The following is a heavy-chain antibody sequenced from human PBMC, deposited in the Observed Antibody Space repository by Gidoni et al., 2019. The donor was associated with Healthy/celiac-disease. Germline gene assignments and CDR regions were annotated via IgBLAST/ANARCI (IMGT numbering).Heavy chain of an antibody. Sequence: EVQLVESGGGLVQPGGSLRLSCAASGFPFSRYWMHWVRQAPGKGLVGVSRINSEGSSTSDADSVKGRFTISRDNAKKKLYLQMNSLRAEDTAVYYCAREGSSRTYYYYYGMDVWGQGTTVTVSS. CDR3: AREGSSRTYYYYYGMDV. V-gene: IGHV3-74*01. CDR2: INSEGSST. CDR1: GFPFSRYW. J-gene: IGHJ6*02. D-gene: IGHD6-13*01.